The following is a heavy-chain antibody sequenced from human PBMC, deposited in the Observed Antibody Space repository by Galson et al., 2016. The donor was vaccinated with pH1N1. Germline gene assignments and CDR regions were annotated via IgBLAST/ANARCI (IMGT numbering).Heavy chain of an antibody. CDR1: GFSLSTSGVG. D-gene: IGHD4-17*01. Sequence: PALVKPTQTLTLTCTFSGFSLSTSGVGVGWIRQPPGKALEWLALIYWNDDKRYSPSLKSRLTITKDTSKNQVVLTMTNMDPVDTATYYCAHTLYGDYVSNGVDIWGQGTMVTVCS. CDR2: IYWNDDK. V-gene: IGHV2-5*01. J-gene: IGHJ3*02. CDR3: AHTLYGDYVSNGVDI.